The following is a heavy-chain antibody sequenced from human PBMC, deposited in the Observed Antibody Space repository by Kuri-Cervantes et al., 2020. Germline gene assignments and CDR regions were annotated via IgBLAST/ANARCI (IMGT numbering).Heavy chain of an antibody. CDR2: VYYGDNT. V-gene: IGHV4-59*01. Sequence: SETLSLTCNVSGVSTTSNFWTWIRQSPGKGLEWIGYVYYGDNTKYNPSLRGRVTMSLDTSRDQFFLRLTSVTAVDTAVYYCARENDYNNCFDFWGQGILVTVSS. CDR3: ARENDYNNCFDF. CDR1: GVSTTSNF. D-gene: IGHD4-11*01. J-gene: IGHJ4*02.